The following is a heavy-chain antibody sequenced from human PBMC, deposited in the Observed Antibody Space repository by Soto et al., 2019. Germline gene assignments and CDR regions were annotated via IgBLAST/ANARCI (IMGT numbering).Heavy chain of an antibody. CDR3: ARLGIAAAGSNYYYYGMDV. J-gene: IGHJ6*02. Sequence: SETLSLTCTVSGGSISSSSYYWGWIRQPPGKGLEWIGSIYYSGSTYYNTSLRSQVTISVDTSKNQFSLKLSSVTAADTAVYFCARLGIAAAGSNYYYYGMDVWGQGATVTVSS. D-gene: IGHD6-13*01. CDR1: GGSISSSSYY. CDR2: IYYSGST. V-gene: IGHV4-39*01.